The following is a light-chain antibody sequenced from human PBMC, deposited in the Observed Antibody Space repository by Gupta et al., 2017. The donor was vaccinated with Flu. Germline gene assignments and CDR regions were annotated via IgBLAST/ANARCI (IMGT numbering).Light chain of an antibody. Sequence: ERATLSCMASQSVASNLAWYQQKPGQPPRLLIYGASTRAAGVPGRFSGSGSGTDFSLTISSLQSEDYAVYYCQQYNNWPPWTLGQGTKV. J-gene: IGKJ1*01. CDR1: QSVASN. CDR3: QQYNNWPPWT. CDR2: GAS. V-gene: IGKV3D-15*01.